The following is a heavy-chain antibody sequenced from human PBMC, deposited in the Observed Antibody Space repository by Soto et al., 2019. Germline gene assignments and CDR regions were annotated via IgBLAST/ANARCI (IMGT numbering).Heavy chain of an antibody. D-gene: IGHD3-9*01. CDR2: ISGSGGST. CDR1: GFTLSSYA. Sequence: GGSLRLSCAASGFTLSSYAMSWVRQAPGKGLEWVSVISGSGGSTYYADSVKGRFTISRDNSKNSLYLQMNSLRAEDTAVYYCARDDILTGYQRYYYYYGMDVWGQGTTVTVSS. V-gene: IGHV3-23*01. CDR3: ARDDILTGYQRYYYYYGMDV. J-gene: IGHJ6*02.